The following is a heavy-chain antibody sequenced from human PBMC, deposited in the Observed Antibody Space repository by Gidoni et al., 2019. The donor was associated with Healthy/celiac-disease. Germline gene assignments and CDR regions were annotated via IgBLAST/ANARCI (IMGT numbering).Heavy chain of an antibody. CDR3: ARDQLPPYYMDV. CDR2: IYYSGST. V-gene: IGHV4-31*03. Sequence: QVQLQESGPGLVKPSQNLSLTCTVSGGSISSGGYYWSWIRQHPGKGLEWIGYIYYSGSTYYNPSLKSRVTISVDTSKNQFSLKLSSVTAADTAVYYCARDQLPPYYMDVWGKGTTVTVSS. J-gene: IGHJ6*03. CDR1: GGSISSGGYY. D-gene: IGHD2-2*01.